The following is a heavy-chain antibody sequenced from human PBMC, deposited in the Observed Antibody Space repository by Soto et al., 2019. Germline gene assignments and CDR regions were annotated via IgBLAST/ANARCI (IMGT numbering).Heavy chain of an antibody. D-gene: IGHD1-26*01. CDR3: AKAGGSYLYYVDT. Sequence: EVQLVESGGGLVQPGRSLRLSCAASGFPFDDYVMHWVRQAPGKGLEWVSGISWNSGTIDYADSVKGRFTISRDNAKNSLYLQMSRLRAEDTAFYYCAKAGGSYLYYVDTWGQGTLVTVSS. J-gene: IGHJ4*02. V-gene: IGHV3-9*01. CDR1: GFPFDDYV. CDR2: ISWNSGTI.